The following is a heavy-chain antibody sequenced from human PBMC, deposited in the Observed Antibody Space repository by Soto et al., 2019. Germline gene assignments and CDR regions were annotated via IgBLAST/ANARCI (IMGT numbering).Heavy chain of an antibody. CDR3: AKGRGGSGSLTPRVDF. Sequence: PVGSLRLSCAASGFTFNNYAMTWVRQAPGKGLEWVSAISGGGDTTSYADSVKGRFTFSRDGSKNTLYLQMSSLRAEDTALYYCAKGRGGSGSLTPRVDFWGQGTLVTVSS. V-gene: IGHV3-23*01. D-gene: IGHD3-10*01. CDR2: ISGGGDTT. J-gene: IGHJ4*02. CDR1: GFTFNNYA.